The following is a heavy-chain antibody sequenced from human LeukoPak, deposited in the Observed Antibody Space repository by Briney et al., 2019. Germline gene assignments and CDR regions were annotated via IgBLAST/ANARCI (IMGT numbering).Heavy chain of an antibody. CDR1: GFTFSSYS. CDR2: INSSSSTI. D-gene: IGHD7-27*01. CDR3: ARAAYSNWGASYYYYMDV. J-gene: IGHJ6*03. Sequence: PGGSLRLSCAASGFTFSSYSMNWVRQAPGKGLEWVSYINSSSSTIYYADSVKGRFTISRDNAKNSLYLQMNSLRAEDTAVYYCARAAYSNWGASYYYYMDVWGKGTTVTISS. V-gene: IGHV3-48*01.